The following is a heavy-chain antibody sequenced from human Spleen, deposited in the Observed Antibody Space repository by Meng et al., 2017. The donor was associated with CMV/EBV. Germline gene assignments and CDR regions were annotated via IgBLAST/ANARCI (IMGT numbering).Heavy chain of an antibody. J-gene: IGHJ6*02. Sequence: GSLRLSCAVSGGSFGSFYWSWIRQPPGKGLEWIGAINHSGSTNYNPSLKSRVTISVDTSKNQFSLKLSSVTAADTAVYYCARGQPFWSGYNVWGQGTTVTVSS. V-gene: IGHV4-34*01. CDR3: ARGQPFWSGYNV. CDR2: INHSGST. D-gene: IGHD3-3*01. CDR1: GGSFGSFY.